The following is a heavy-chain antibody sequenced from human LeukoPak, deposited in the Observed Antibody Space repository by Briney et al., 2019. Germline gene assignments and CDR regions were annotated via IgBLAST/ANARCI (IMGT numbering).Heavy chain of an antibody. Sequence: PGGSLRLSCSASGFTFNSYPVHWVRQAPGKGLEYVSGISRNGGSTYYADSVKGRFTISRDNSENTLYLQMSSLRAEDTAVYYCVKESGFMAAPNSAFDIWGQGTMVTVSS. CDR1: GFTFNSYP. CDR3: VKESGFMAAPNSAFDI. CDR2: ISRNGGST. V-gene: IGHV3-64D*06. D-gene: IGHD3-16*01. J-gene: IGHJ3*02.